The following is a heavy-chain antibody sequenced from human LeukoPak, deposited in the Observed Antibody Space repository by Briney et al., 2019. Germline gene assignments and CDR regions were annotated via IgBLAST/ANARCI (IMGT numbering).Heavy chain of an antibody. D-gene: IGHD3-10*01. V-gene: IGHV4-59*01. CDR2: IYYSGST. Sequence: RPSETRSLTCTVSGGSSSSYYWSWIRQPPGEGLEWIGYIYYSGSTNYNPSLKSRVTISVDTSKNQFSLKLSSVTAADTAVYSCARLPHSGSYFYSFDYWGQGTLVTVSS. CDR3: ARLPHSGSYFYSFDY. CDR1: GGSSSSYY. J-gene: IGHJ4*02.